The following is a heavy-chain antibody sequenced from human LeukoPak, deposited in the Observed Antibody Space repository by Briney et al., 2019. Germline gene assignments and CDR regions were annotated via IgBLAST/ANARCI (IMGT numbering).Heavy chain of an antibody. D-gene: IGHD1-26*01. CDR1: GYTLTELS. CDR2: FDPEDGET. CDR3: ARVAGGSYG. Sequence: ASVKVSCKVSGYTLTELSMHWVRQAPGKGLEWMGGFDPEDGETIYAQKFQGRVTMTRNTSISTAYMELSSLRSEDTAVYYCARVAGGSYGWGQGTLVTVSS. J-gene: IGHJ4*02. V-gene: IGHV1-24*01.